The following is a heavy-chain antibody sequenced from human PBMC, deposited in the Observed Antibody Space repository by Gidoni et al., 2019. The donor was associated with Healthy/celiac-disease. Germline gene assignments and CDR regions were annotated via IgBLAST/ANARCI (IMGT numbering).Heavy chain of an antibody. Sequence: EVQLVESWGGLVQPGGSLTLSCAASGFTFSGSAMHWVRQASGKGLAWVGRIRSKANSYATAYAASVKGRFTISRDDSKNTAYLQMNSRKTEDTAVYYCTRHIGFGEANGMDVWGQGTTVTVSS. J-gene: IGHJ6*02. CDR1: GFTFSGSA. D-gene: IGHD3-10*01. CDR3: TRHIGFGEANGMDV. CDR2: IRSKANSYAT. V-gene: IGHV3-73*01.